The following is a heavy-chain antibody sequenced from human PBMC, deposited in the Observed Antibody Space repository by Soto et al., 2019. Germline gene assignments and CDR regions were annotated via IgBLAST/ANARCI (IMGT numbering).Heavy chain of an antibody. V-gene: IGHV1-2*02. CDR1: GYTFTGYY. D-gene: IGHD3-10*01. CDR2: INPNSGGT. J-gene: IGHJ4*02. CDR3: ASSDYYGSGSYYPRTLDY. Sequence: ASVKVSCKASGYTFTGYYMHWVRQAPGQGLEWMGWINPNSGGTNYAQKFQGRVTMTRDTSISTAYMELSRLRSDDTAVYYCASSDYYGSGSYYPRTLDYWGQGTLVTAPQ.